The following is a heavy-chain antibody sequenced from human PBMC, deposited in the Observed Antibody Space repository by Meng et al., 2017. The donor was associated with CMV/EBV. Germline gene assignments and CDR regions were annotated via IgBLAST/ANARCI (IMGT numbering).Heavy chain of an antibody. J-gene: IGHJ6*02. CDR3: ASNAGGDSSGYYSYYYGMDV. Sequence: ASVKVSCKASGGTFSTYAISWVRQATGQGLEWMGWMNPNSGNTGYAQKFQGRVTITRNTSISTAYMELSSLRSEDTAVYYCASNAGGDSSGYYSYYYGMDVWGQGTTVTVSS. D-gene: IGHD3-22*01. CDR1: GGTFSTYA. CDR2: MNPNSGNT. V-gene: IGHV1-8*03.